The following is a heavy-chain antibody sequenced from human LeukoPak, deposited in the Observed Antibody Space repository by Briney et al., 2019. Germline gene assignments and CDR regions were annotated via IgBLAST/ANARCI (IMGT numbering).Heavy chain of an antibody. D-gene: IGHD6-6*01. J-gene: IGHJ5*02. CDR1: GDSIDSGGYY. CDR3: ARIGTASRLNWFDP. CDR2: IYYDGRT. V-gene: IGHV4-31*03. Sequence: ASETLSLTRSVSGDSIDSGGYYWSWIRQHPGRGLEWIGHIYYDGRTYQNPSLKSRVIISVDTSRNQFSLNVSPVTAADTAVYFCARIGTASRLNWFDPWGQGTLVTVSS.